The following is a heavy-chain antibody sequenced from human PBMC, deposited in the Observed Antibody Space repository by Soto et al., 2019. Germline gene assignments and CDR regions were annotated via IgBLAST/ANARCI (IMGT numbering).Heavy chain of an antibody. D-gene: IGHD2-2*01. CDR2: TSHNGST. CDR1: GGFFSGYY. CDR3: ARGRGYCDVTGCCFDAFDI. V-gene: IGHV4-34*01. J-gene: IGHJ3*02. Sequence: QVHLQQWGAGLLKPSETLSLTCAVYGGFFSGYYWSWIRQPPGKGLEWIGETSHNGSTNYNPSLKSRVTISVDTSTNQFSLKLTSVTAAGPAVYYCARGRGYCDVTGCCFDAFDIWGQGRMVTVSS.